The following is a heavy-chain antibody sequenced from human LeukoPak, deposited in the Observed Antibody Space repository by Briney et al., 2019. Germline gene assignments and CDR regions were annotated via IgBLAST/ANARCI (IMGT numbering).Heavy chain of an antibody. J-gene: IGHJ6*03. CDR2: IYYSGST. Sequence: SETLSLTCTVSGGSISSYYRSWIRQPPGKGLEWIGYIYYSGSTNYNPSLKSRVTISVDTSKNQFSLKLSSVTAADTAVYYCARGGMAAAGVYYYMDVWGKGTTVTVSS. CDR1: GGSISSYY. D-gene: IGHD6-13*01. V-gene: IGHV4-59*01. CDR3: ARGGMAAAGVYYYMDV.